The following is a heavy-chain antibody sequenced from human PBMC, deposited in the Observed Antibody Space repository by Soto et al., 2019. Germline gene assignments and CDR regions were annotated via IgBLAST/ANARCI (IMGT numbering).Heavy chain of an antibody. CDR2: VWYDGSSK. CDR3: AKGRRDYDFWSGYNTSYYYGMDV. V-gene: IGHV3-33*06. J-gene: IGHJ6*02. Sequence: GGSLRLSCEASGFTFRNFGMNWVRQAPGKGLEWVARVWYDGSSKYYVDSVKGRFTISRDNSKETVYLQMNSLRAEDTAVYYCAKGRRDYDFWSGYNTSYYYGMDVWGQGTTVTVSS. D-gene: IGHD3-3*01. CDR1: GFTFRNFG.